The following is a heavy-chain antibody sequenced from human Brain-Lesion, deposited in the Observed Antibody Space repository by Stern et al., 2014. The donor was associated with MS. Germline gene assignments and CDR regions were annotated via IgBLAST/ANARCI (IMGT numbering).Heavy chain of an antibody. D-gene: IGHD1-26*01. V-gene: IGHV4-39*01. CDR3: VRPDIMGTIWN. J-gene: IGHJ4*02. Sequence: QLVESGPGLVKPSETLSLTCTVSGGSITSSSYYWGWIRQPPGRGLEYIGTVYYTGSTFYDPSLKSRVTISVDTPTNQVALKLPSATAADTAVYYCVRPDIMGTIWNWGQGTLVTVSS. CDR2: VYYTGST. CDR1: GGSITSSSYY.